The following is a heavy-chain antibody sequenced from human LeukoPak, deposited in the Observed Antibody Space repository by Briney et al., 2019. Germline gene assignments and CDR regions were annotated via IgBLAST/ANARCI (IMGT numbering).Heavy chain of an antibody. Sequence: GGSLRLSCAASGFTFSSYWMSWVRQAPGKGLEWVANIKQDGSEKYYVDSVKGRFTISRDNAKNSLYLQMNSLRAEDTAVYYCASGNSLSTKGSGDYGSNYYYYGMDVWGQGTTVTVSS. V-gene: IGHV3-7*01. D-gene: IGHD4-17*01. J-gene: IGHJ6*02. CDR1: GFTFSSYW. CDR3: ASGNSLSTKGSGDYGSNYYYYGMDV. CDR2: IKQDGSEK.